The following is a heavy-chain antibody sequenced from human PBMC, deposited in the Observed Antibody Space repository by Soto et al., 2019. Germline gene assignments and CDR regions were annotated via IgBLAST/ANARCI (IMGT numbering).Heavy chain of an antibody. D-gene: IGHD2-8*01. CDR3: ARDSNFDRMVALDL. CDR1: GFTFSNYW. V-gene: IGHV3-74*01. Sequence: EEQLVESGGGLVQPGGSLRLSGAASGFTFSNYWMHWVRQAPGKGLVWVSRINNDGSTITYAASVKGRFTVSRDNAKNTVYLQMNILRAEDTGVYYCARDSNFDRMVALDLWGQGNIGTVCS. J-gene: IGHJ4*02. CDR2: INNDGSTI.